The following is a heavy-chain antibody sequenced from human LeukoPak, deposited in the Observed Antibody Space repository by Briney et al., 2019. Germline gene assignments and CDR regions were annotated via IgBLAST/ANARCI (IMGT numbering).Heavy chain of an antibody. CDR2: IYLSGIT. J-gene: IGHJ3*02. V-gene: IGHV4-38-2*01. Sequence: SETLSLTGAVSDSPLSTGYYWGWIRQPPGKGLEWIGSIYLSGITYSNPTLKSRDTISVDTSKNQFSLKLSSVTAADTAVYYCARPVDAFDIWGQGTMVTVSS. CDR3: ARPVDAFDI. CDR1: DSPLSTGYY.